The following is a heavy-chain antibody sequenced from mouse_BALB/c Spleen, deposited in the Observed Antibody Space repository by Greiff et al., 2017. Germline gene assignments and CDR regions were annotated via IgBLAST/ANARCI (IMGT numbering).Heavy chain of an antibody. CDR1: GFTFSDYY. J-gene: IGHJ3*01. V-gene: IGHV5-4*02. CDR2: ISDGGSYT. Sequence: EVKVVESGGGLVKPGGSLKLSCAASGFTFSDYYMYWVRQTPEKRLEWVATISDGGSYTYYPDSVKGRFTISRDNAKNNLYLQMSSLKSEDTAMYYCARDQGWGQGTLVTVSA. D-gene: IGHD3-2*02. CDR3: ARDQG.